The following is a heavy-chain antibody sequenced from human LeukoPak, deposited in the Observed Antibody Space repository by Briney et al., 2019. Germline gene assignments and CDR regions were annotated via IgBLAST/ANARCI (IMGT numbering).Heavy chain of an antibody. D-gene: IGHD4-23*01. V-gene: IGHV3-7*01. J-gene: IGHJ4*02. Sequence: GGSLRLSCAASGFTFSSYWMSWVRQAPGKGLEWVANIKQDGSEKYYVDSVKGRFTISRDNAKNSLYLQMNSPRAEDTAVYYCARDLSTVATDYWGQGTLVTVSS. CDR1: GFTFSSYW. CDR3: ARDLSTVATDY. CDR2: IKQDGSEK.